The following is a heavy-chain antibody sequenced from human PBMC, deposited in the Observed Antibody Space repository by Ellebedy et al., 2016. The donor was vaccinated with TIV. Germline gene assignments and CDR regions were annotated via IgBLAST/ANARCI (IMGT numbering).Heavy chain of an antibody. V-gene: IGHV1-18*01. CDR1: GYTFTSAG. Sequence: ASVKVSCXASGYTFTSAGISWVRQAPGQGLEWMGWIGTYSTNTNYAQNFQGRLTMTTDTSTSTAYMELRSLRSDDTAVYYCARDLFVFCGGDCYSGYFDPWGQGTLVIASS. J-gene: IGHJ5*02. CDR3: ARDLFVFCGGDCYSGYFDP. D-gene: IGHD2-21*02. CDR2: IGTYSTNT.